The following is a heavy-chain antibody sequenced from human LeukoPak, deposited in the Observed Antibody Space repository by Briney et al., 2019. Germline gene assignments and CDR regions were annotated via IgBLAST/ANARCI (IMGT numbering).Heavy chain of an antibody. CDR1: GFTFSSYW. CDR2: IKQDGSEK. D-gene: IGHD6-19*01. Sequence: GGSLRLSCAASGFTFSSYWMSWVRQAPGKGLEWVANIKQDGSEKYYVDSVKGRFTISRDNAKNSLYLQMNSLRAEDTAVYYCARDWPPGGWPRFDYWGQGTLVTVSS. V-gene: IGHV3-7*01. J-gene: IGHJ4*02. CDR3: ARDWPPGGWPRFDY.